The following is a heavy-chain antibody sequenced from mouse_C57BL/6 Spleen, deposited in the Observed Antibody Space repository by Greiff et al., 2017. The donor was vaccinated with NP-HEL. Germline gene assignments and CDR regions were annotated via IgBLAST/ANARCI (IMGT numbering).Heavy chain of an antibody. Sequence: EVMLVESGGGLVKPGGSLKLSCAASGFTFSDYGMHWVRQAPEKGLEWVAYISSGSSTIYYADTLKGRFTISRDNAKNTLFLQMTSLRSEDTAMYYCAYYGSSYWFAYWGQGTLVTVSA. V-gene: IGHV5-17*01. J-gene: IGHJ3*01. D-gene: IGHD1-1*01. CDR1: GFTFSDYG. CDR3: AYYGSSYWFAY. CDR2: ISSGSSTI.